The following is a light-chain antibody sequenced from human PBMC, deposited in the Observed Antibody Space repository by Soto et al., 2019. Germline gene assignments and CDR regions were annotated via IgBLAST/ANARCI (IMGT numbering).Light chain of an antibody. V-gene: IGKV3-20*01. CDR2: GAS. Sequence: ERVMTQSPVTLSVSPGERATLSCRASQSITNNYLAWYQQKPGRAHRLLIYGASSRATGIPDRFSGSGSGTDFTLTISRLEPEDFAMYYCQQYGYLVTFGGGTKVDIK. CDR3: QQYGYLVT. J-gene: IGKJ4*01. CDR1: QSITNNY.